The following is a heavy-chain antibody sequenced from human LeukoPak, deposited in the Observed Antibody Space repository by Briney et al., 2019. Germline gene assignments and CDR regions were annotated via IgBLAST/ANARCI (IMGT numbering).Heavy chain of an antibody. CDR3: TTDLRDALVLYYYGSGSYYTFDY. Sequence: GGSLRLSCAASGFTFSNAWMSWVRQAPGKGLEWVGRIKSKTDGGTTDYAAPVKGRFTISRDDSKNTLYLQMNSLKTEDTAVYYCTTDLRDALVLYYYGSGSYYTFDYWGQGTLVTVSS. D-gene: IGHD3-10*01. J-gene: IGHJ4*02. CDR1: GFTFSNAW. V-gene: IGHV3-15*01. CDR2: IKSKTDGGTT.